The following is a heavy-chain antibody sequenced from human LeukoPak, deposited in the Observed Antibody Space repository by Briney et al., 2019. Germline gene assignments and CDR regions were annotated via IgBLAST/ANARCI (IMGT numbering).Heavy chain of an antibody. CDR2: IKPDGSRE. V-gene: IGHV3-7*01. Sequence: GGSLRLSCAASGFSFSTYWMTWVRQAPGKGLEWVAHIKPDGSREDYVDSVKGRFTISRDNAKNSLYLQMNSLRAEDTAVYYCAREEALLLGFYYYYYGMDVWGQGTTVTVSS. D-gene: IGHD2-15*01. J-gene: IGHJ6*02. CDR1: GFSFSTYW. CDR3: AREEALLLGFYYYYYGMDV.